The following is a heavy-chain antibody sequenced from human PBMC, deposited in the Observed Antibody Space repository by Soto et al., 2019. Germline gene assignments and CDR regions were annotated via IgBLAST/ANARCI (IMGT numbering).Heavy chain of an antibody. J-gene: IGHJ4*02. V-gene: IGHV1-69*01. CDR3: ARGIDEWSHLGYYDS. D-gene: IGHD3-3*01. Sequence: QVQLVQSGAEVTKPGSSVKVSCKTSGGTFKTYPITWVRQAPGQGLEWMGGIITAIPTPNDAQKFQGRVTITADESTSTAYMELMSLRSEDTAVYYCARGIDEWSHLGYYDSWGQGTLVIVSS. CDR2: IITAIPTP. CDR1: GGTFKTYP.